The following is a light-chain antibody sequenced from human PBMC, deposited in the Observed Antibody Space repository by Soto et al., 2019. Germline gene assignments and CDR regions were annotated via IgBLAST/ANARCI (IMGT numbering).Light chain of an antibody. CDR2: DVS. J-gene: IGKJ5*01. CDR3: QQYNNWPFS. CDR1: QSVSSN. Sequence: EIVMTQSPATLSVSPGEIATLSCRASQSVSSNFAWYQQKSGQSPRLLIYDVSTRATGVPARFSGTGSETDFTLTISGLQSDDSAVYFCQQYNNWPFSFGQGTRLEIK. V-gene: IGKV3-15*01.